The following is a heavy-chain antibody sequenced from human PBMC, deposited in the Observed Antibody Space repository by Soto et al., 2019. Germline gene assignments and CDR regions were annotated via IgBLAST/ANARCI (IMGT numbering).Heavy chain of an antibody. CDR1: GYIFIDYW. J-gene: IGHJ4*02. CDR2: VYPRDSDT. D-gene: IGHD2-15*01. V-gene: IGHV5-51*01. Sequence: GESLTISCKASGYIFIDYWIGWVRQIPGKGLEWMGIVYPRDSDTRYSPSFQGQVTISADRSTGTAFLQWRSLKASDTALYYCARPPLPGYSIHFNSWGQGTLVTVSS. CDR3: ARPPLPGYSIHFNS.